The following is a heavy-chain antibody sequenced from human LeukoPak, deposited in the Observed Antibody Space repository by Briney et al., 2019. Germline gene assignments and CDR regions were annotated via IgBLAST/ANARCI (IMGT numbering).Heavy chain of an antibody. V-gene: IGHV3-43*02. CDR3: AKDSFRGNRHAGYSSGWYVK. CDR2: ISASGGST. CDR1: GFTFNTYA. Sequence: GGSLRLSCAASGFTFNTYAMSWVRQAPGKGLEWVSGISASGGSTYYADSVKGRFTISRDNSKNSLYLQMNSLRTEDTALYYCAKDSFRGNRHAGYSSGWYVKWGQGTLVTVSS. D-gene: IGHD6-19*01. J-gene: IGHJ4*02.